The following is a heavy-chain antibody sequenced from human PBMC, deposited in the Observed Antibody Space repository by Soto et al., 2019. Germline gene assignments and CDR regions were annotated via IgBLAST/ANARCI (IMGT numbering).Heavy chain of an antibody. V-gene: IGHV5-51*01. J-gene: IGHJ4*02. CDR2: IYPGDSDT. CDR1: GYSFTSYW. Sequence: PGESLKISCKGSGYSFTSYWIGWVRQMPGKGLEWMGIIYPGDSDTRYGPSFQGQVTISADKSISTAYLQWSSLKASDTAMYYCARLDYYDSSGYPGESFDYWGQGTLVTVSS. CDR3: ARLDYYDSSGYPGESFDY. D-gene: IGHD3-22*01.